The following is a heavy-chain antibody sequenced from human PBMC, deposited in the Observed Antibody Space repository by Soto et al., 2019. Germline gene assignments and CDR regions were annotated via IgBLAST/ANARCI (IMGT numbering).Heavy chain of an antibody. D-gene: IGHD2-8*01. CDR2: ISAYNGDT. CDR1: GYTFTSYG. J-gene: IGHJ6*02. CDR3: ARKGLGVYYYYGLDV. Sequence: QVQLVQSGAEVKKPGASVKVSCKASGYTFTSYGITWVRQAPGQGLEWMGWISAYNGDTNYAQKFQGRRTMTTDTATSTAYMELRSLRSDDKAVYYCARKGLGVYYYYGLDVWGQGTTVTASS. V-gene: IGHV1-18*01.